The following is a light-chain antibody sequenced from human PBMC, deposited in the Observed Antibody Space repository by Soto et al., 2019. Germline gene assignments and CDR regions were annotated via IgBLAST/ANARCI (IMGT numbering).Light chain of an antibody. Sequence: QSVLTQTPSASGTPGQRVTISCSGSSSNIGRNTVNWYQQLPGTAPKLLIYSNSQRPSGVPDRFSGSKSGTSASLAISGLQSEDEADYYCAACDDSRNGWVFGGGTKVTVL. V-gene: IGLV1-44*01. CDR3: AACDDSRNGWV. J-gene: IGLJ3*02. CDR1: SSNIGRNT. CDR2: SNS.